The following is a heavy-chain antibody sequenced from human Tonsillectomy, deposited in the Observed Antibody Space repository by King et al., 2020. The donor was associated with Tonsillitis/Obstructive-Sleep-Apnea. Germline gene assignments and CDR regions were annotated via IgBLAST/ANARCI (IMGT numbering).Heavy chain of an antibody. CDR3: TTDRIWRVTEVGSYYYYMDV. D-gene: IGHD2/OR15-2a*01. Sequence: VQLVESGGGLVKPGGSLRLSCAVSGITFSNAWMSWVRQAPGKGLEWVGRIKSKPDGGTTDYAAPIKGRFTISRDDSKNTLFLQMNSLKTDDTDVYYCTTDRIWRVTEVGSYYYYMDVWGKGTTVTVSS. J-gene: IGHJ6*03. CDR2: IKSKPDGGTT. CDR1: GITFSNAW. V-gene: IGHV3-15*01.